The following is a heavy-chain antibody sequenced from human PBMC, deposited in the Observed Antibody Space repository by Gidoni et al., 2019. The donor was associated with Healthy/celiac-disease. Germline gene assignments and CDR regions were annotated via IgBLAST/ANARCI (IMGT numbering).Heavy chain of an antibody. CDR2: INPNRGGT. D-gene: IGHD3-10*01. CDR3: ARRGFGELLYY. V-gene: IGHV1-2*02. J-gene: IGHJ4*02. Sequence: QVQLVQSGAEVKKPGASVKVSCKASGYTFTGYYMHWVRQAPGQGLEWMGWINPNRGGTNYAQKVQGRVTMTRDTSISTAYMELSRLRSDDTAVYYCARRGFGELLYYWGQGTLVTVSS. CDR1: GYTFTGYY.